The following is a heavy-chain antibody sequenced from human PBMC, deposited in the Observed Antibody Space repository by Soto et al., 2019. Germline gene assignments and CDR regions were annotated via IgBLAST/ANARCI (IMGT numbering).Heavy chain of an antibody. D-gene: IGHD2-8*02. CDR2: ISGYNGNT. J-gene: IGHJ6*02. Sequence: DAVQLSCTSSDNTFTHYGINWVRQAPGQGLEWMGWISGYNGNTKYEQKFQDRVTMTADTSTSTAVMEVRSLTSDDTGVFFCAATGGTYFCLDLWGQGLTV. CDR1: DNTFTHYG. V-gene: IGHV1-18*01. CDR3: AATGGTYFCLDL.